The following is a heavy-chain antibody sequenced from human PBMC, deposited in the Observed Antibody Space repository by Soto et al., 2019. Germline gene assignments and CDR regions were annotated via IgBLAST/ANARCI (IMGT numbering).Heavy chain of an antibody. Sequence: SETLSLTCAVSGGSISSSNWWSWVRQPPGKGLEWIGEIYHSGSTNYNPSLKSRVTISVDKSKNQFSLKLGSVTAADTAVYYCARTKYDGPLDYYDSSGYYCPGYYYGMDVWGQGTTVTVSS. J-gene: IGHJ6*02. CDR2: IYHSGST. V-gene: IGHV4-4*02. CDR1: GGSISSSNW. D-gene: IGHD3-22*01. CDR3: ARTKYDGPLDYYDSSGYYCPGYYYGMDV.